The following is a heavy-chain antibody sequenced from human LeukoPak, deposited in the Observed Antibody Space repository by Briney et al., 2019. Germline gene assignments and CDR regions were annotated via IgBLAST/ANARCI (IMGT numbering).Heavy chain of an antibody. CDR1: GFTFSSYA. V-gene: IGHV3-30-3*01. CDR3: AREGYDSSGYYTYYFDY. CDR2: ISYGGSNK. Sequence: GGSLRLSCAASGFTFSSYAMHWVRQAPGKGLEWVAVISYGGSNKYYADSVKGRFTISRDNSKNTLYLQMNSLRAEGTAVYYCAREGYDSSGYYTYYFDYWGQGTLVTVSS. J-gene: IGHJ4*02. D-gene: IGHD3-22*01.